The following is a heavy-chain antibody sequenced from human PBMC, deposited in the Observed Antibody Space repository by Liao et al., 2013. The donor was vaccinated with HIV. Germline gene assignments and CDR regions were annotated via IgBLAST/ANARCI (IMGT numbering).Heavy chain of an antibody. V-gene: IGHV4-61*02. J-gene: IGHJ4*02. Sequence: QVQLQESGPGLVKPSQTLSLTCTVSGGSISSGSYYWSWIRQPAGKGLEWIGRIYTSGSTNYNPSLKSRVTISVDTSKNQFSLKLSSVTAADTAVYYCARAREYGAARQYYFDYWGQGTLVTVS. D-gene: IGHD6-6*01. CDR2: IYTSGST. CDR3: ARAREYGAARQYYFDY. CDR1: GGSISSGSYY.